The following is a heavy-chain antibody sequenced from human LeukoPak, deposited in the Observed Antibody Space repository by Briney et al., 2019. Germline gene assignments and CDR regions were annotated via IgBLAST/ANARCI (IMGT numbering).Heavy chain of an antibody. V-gene: IGHV3-23*01. Sequence: GGSLRLSCAASGFTFSSYSMNWVRQAPGKGLEWVSAISGSGGSTYYADSVKGRFTISRDNSKNTLYLQMNSLRAEDTAVYYCARAMVRGVIRRTYYFDYWGQGTLVTVSS. CDR1: GFTFSSYS. D-gene: IGHD3-10*01. CDR3: ARAMVRGVIRRTYYFDY. J-gene: IGHJ4*02. CDR2: ISGSGGST.